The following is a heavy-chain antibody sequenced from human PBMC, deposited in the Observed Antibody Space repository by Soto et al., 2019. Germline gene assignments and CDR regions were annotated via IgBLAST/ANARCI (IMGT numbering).Heavy chain of an antibody. CDR3: VKDRVPGAYGNYYGMDV. CDR2: ISYDGNNK. D-gene: IGHD5-12*01. CDR1: GVTFSSYG. V-gene: IGHV3-30*18. Sequence: PGGSLGLSCAASGVTFSSYGMHWVRQAPGKGLEWVAFISYDGNNKYCADSVKGRFTISRDNSKNTLNLEMNSLRAEDTAIYYCVKDRVPGAYGNYYGMDVWGQGTTVTVSS. J-gene: IGHJ6*02.